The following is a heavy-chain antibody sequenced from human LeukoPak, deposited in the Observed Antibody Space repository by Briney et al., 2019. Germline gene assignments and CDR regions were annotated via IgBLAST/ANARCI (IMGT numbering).Heavy chain of an antibody. Sequence: SETLSLTCAVYGGSFSGYYWSWIRQPPGKGLEWIGEINHSGSTYYNPSLKSRVTISVDTSKNQFSLKLSSVTAADTAVYYCARDRGATYYYDSSGYPDAFDIWGQGTMVTVSS. CDR1: GGSFSGYY. J-gene: IGHJ3*02. CDR3: ARDRGATYYYDSSGYPDAFDI. V-gene: IGHV4-34*01. CDR2: INHSGST. D-gene: IGHD3-22*01.